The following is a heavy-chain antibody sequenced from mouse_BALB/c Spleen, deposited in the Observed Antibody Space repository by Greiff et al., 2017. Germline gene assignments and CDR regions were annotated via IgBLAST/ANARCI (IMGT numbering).Heavy chain of an antibody. Sequence: EVMLVESGGGLVKPGGSLKLSCAASGFTFSDYYMYWVRQTPEKRLEWVATISDGGSYTYYPDSVKGRFTISRDNAKNNLYLQMSSLKSEDTAMYYCARGSPYDYDGGYAMDYWGQGTSVTVSS. V-gene: IGHV5-4*02. CDR2: ISDGGSYT. J-gene: IGHJ4*01. CDR1: GFTFSDYY. CDR3: ARGSPYDYDGGYAMDY. D-gene: IGHD2-4*01.